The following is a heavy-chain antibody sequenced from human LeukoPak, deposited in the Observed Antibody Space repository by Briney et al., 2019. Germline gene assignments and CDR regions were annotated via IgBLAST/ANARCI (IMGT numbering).Heavy chain of an antibody. CDR1: RFTFSNAW. Sequence: GGSLRLSCAASRFTFSNAWMSWVRQAPGKGLEWVGRIKSKTEGGTTDYAAPVKGRFTISRDDSKNTLYLQMNSLKTEDTAMYYCATETYTTPDFFDYWGQGTLVTVSS. D-gene: IGHD1-1*01. J-gene: IGHJ4*02. CDR3: ATETYTTPDFFDY. V-gene: IGHV3-15*01. CDR2: IKSKTEGGTT.